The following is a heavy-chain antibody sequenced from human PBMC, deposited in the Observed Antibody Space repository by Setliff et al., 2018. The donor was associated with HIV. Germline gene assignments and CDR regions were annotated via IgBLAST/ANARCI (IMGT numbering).Heavy chain of an antibody. Sequence: SETLSLTCAVYGESLSDYYWSWIRQPPGKGLEWIGEINHNKSSNYNPSLKSRVTMSVDTSKNQFSLKVKSVTAADTAVYYCARQKKSSSWSPNDYWGQGTLVTVSS. J-gene: IGHJ4*02. CDR3: ARQKKSSSWSPNDY. V-gene: IGHV4-34*01. CDR1: GESLSDYY. CDR2: INHNKSS. D-gene: IGHD2-2*01.